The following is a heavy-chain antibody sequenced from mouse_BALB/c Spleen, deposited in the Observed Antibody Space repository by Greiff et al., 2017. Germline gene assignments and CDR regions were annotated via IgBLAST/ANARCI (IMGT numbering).Heavy chain of an antibody. CDR2: ISYSGST. CDR1: GYSITSDYA. CDR3: ARDLPTKGAMDY. V-gene: IGHV3-2*02. Sequence: EVKLQESGPGLVKPSQSLSLTCTVTGYSITSDYAWNWIRQFPGNKLEWMGYISYSGSTSYNPSLKSRISITRDTSKNQFFLQLNSVTTEDTATYYCARDLPTKGAMDYWGQGTSVTVSS. J-gene: IGHJ4*01.